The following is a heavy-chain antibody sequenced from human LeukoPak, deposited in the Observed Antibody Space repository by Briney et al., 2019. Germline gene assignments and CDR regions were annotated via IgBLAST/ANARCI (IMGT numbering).Heavy chain of an antibody. V-gene: IGHV3-23*01. J-gene: IGHJ1*01. CDR2: ITGSGGNR. CDR3: AKDPNGDYIGAFDFQR. CDR1: GFSFSNYA. D-gene: IGHD4-17*01. Sequence: GGSLRLSCAGSGFSFSNYAMIWVRQAPGKGLEWVSAITGSGGNRFYAGSVKGRFTISRDNSRNTLYLQMDSLRGDDTAVYYCAKDPNGDYIGAFDFQRWGQGTQVSVSS.